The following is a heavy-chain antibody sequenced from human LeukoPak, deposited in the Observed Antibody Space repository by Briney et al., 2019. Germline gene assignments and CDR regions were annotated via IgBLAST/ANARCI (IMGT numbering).Heavy chain of an antibody. Sequence: VGSLRLSCAASGFTFSDFGMHWVRQAPGKGLEWVALVRSDGTSKYYADSVKGRFTISRDNSKNTPYLQMNSLRAEDTAVYYCAKDRDDYGDDCWGQGILVTVST. CDR3: AKDRDDYGDDC. CDR1: GFTFSDFG. J-gene: IGHJ4*02. CDR2: VRSDGTSK. V-gene: IGHV3-30*02. D-gene: IGHD4-17*01.